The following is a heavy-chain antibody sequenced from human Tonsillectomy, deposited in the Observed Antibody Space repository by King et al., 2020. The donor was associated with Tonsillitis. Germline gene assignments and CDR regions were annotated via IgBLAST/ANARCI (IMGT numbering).Heavy chain of an antibody. CDR3: SKDLHSSGWHDLYYYYSGMDV. D-gene: IGHD6-19*01. Sequence: VQLVESGGGVVQPGRSLRLSCAASGFTFSSYGMHWVRQAPGKGLEWVAVISYDGSNKYYADSVKGRFTISRDNSKNTLYLQMNSLRAEDTAVYYCSKDLHSSGWHDLYYYYSGMDVWGQGTTVTVSS. CDR1: GFTFSSYG. J-gene: IGHJ6*02. V-gene: IGHV3-30*18. CDR2: ISYDGSNK.